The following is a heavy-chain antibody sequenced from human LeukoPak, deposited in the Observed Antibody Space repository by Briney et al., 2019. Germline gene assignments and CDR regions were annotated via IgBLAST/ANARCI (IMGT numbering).Heavy chain of an antibody. Sequence: ASVKVSCKASGFNLNSSAMQWVRQAPGQGLEWMGIINPSGGSTSYTQKFQGRVTMTRDTSTSTVYMELSSLRSEDTAVYYCARTYDPSGNILLPGGYWGQGTLVTVSS. J-gene: IGHJ4*02. CDR1: GFNLNSSA. D-gene: IGHD3-22*01. V-gene: IGHV1-46*02. CDR3: ARTYDPSGNILLPGGY. CDR2: INPSGGST.